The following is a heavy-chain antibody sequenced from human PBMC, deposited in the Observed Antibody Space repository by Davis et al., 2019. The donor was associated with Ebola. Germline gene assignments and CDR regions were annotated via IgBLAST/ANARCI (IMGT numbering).Heavy chain of an antibody. V-gene: IGHV3-30-3*01. CDR3: ARDNHDMVEVLVVVAATPDY. D-gene: IGHD2-15*01. Sequence: GESLKISCAASGFTFSSYAMHWVRQAPGKGLEWVAVISYDGSNKYYADSVKARLTISRDNSKNTLYLQMNSLRDEDTALYYCARDNHDMVEVLVVVAATPDYWGQGTLVTVSS. J-gene: IGHJ4*02. CDR1: GFTFSSYA. CDR2: ISYDGSNK.